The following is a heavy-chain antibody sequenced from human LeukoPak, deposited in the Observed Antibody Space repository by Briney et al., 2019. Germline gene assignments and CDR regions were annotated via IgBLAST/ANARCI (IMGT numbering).Heavy chain of an antibody. V-gene: IGHV1-18*01. CDR3: ARGARGYYDILTGYYVAFDI. CDR2: ISAYNGNT. Sequence: GASVKVSCTASGCTFTSYGISWVRQAPGQGLEWMGWISAYNGNTNYAQKLQGRVTMTTDTSTSTAYMELRSLRSDDTAVYYCARGARGYYDILTGYYVAFDIWGQGTMVTVSS. J-gene: IGHJ3*02. CDR1: GCTFTSYG. D-gene: IGHD3-9*01.